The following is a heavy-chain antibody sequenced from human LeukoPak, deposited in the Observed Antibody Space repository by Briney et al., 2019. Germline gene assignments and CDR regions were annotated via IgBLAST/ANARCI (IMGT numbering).Heavy chain of an antibody. J-gene: IGHJ4*02. CDR3: APNFWSAYEGF. CDR1: GFTFRSYA. Sequence: GGSLRLSCTASGFTFRSYAMNWARQAPGKGLEWVSYINSISSTTYFADSVKGRFTISRDNDKNSLYLQMNSLRVEDTAVYYCAPNFWSAYEGFWGQGTLVTVSS. D-gene: IGHD3-3*01. CDR2: INSISSTT. V-gene: IGHV3-48*01.